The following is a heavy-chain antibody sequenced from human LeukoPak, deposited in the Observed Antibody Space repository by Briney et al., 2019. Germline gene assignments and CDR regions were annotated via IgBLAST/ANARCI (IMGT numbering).Heavy chain of an antibody. D-gene: IGHD3-9*01. Sequence: PGGSLRLSCAASGFTFGSSGMHWVRQAPGKGLEWVAVMSSDGSYKYYADSVKGRFTISRDNSMNTLYLQMNSLRAEDTAVYYCVKGGYAILTGGDYWGQGTLVTVSS. CDR1: GFTFGSSG. CDR2: MSSDGSYK. V-gene: IGHV3-30*18. CDR3: VKGGYAILTGGDY. J-gene: IGHJ4*02.